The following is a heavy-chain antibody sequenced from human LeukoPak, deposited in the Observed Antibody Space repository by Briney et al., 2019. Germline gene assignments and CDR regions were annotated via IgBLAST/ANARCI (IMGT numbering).Heavy chain of an antibody. Sequence: PGGSLRLSCAASGFTFSSYAMHWVRQAPGKGLEWVAVISYDGSNKYYADSVKGRFTISRDNSKNTLYLQMNSLRAEDTAVYYCAVGLYDSSGYSQFDYWGQGTLVTVSS. CDR3: AVGLYDSSGYSQFDY. CDR1: GFTFSSYA. CDR2: ISYDGSNK. J-gene: IGHJ4*02. D-gene: IGHD3-22*01. V-gene: IGHV3-30-3*01.